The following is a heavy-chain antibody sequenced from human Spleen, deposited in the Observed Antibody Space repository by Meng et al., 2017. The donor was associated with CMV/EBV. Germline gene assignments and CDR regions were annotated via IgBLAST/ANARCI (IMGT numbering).Heavy chain of an antibody. J-gene: IGHJ4*02. CDR1: GFTLSGYS. V-gene: IGHV3-30*14. CDR3: ARGLGWEQLLEYFDY. Sequence: GFTLSGYSMDWVRQTPGKGLEWVAGISFNTSNKYYTDSVKGRFTISRDNSKNTMDLQMNSLRPEDTAVYFCARGLGWEQLLEYFDYWGQGTLVTVSS. D-gene: IGHD1-26*01. CDR2: ISFNTSNK.